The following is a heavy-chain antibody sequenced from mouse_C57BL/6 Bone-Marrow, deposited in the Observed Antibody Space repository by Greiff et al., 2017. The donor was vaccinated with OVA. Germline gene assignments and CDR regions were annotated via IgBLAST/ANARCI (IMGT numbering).Heavy chain of an antibody. CDR1: GFTFSDYY. J-gene: IGHJ2*01. V-gene: IGHV5-12*01. Sequence: EVMLVESGGGLVQPGGSLKLSCAASGFTFSDYYMYWVRQTPEKRLEWVAYISNGGGSTYYPDTVQGRFTISRDNAKNTLYLQMSLLKSEDTAMYYCARLSWDYFDYWGQGTTLTVSS. CDR2: ISNGGGST. D-gene: IGHD4-1*01. CDR3: ARLSWDYFDY.